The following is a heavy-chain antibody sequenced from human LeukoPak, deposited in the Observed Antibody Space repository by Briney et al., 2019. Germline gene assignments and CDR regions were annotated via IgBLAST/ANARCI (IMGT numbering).Heavy chain of an antibody. CDR1: GGSFSGYY. V-gene: IGHV4-34*01. D-gene: IGHD2-2*02. CDR2: INHSGST. Sequence: SDTLSLTCAVYGGSFSGYYWSWIRQPPGKGLEWIGEINHSGSTNYNPSLKSRVTISVDTSKNQFSLKLSSVTAADTAVYYCARGPYCSSTGCYRTVLDYWGQGTLVTVSS. J-gene: IGHJ4*02. CDR3: ARGPYCSSTGCYRTVLDY.